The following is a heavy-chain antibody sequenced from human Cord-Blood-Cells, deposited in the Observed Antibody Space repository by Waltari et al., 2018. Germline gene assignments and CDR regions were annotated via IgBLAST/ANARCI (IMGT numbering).Heavy chain of an antibody. V-gene: IGHV3-66*01. Sequence: EVQLVESGGGLVQSGGSLRLSCADSGFTVTSHYMGWVRQAPGKGLEWVSVIYSGGSTYYADSVKGRFTISRDNSKNTLYLQMNSLRAEDTAVYYCARDMYGGYDYWGQGTLVTVSS. CDR1: GFTVTSHY. J-gene: IGHJ4*02. CDR3: ARDMYGGYDY. D-gene: IGHD5-12*01. CDR2: IYSGGST.